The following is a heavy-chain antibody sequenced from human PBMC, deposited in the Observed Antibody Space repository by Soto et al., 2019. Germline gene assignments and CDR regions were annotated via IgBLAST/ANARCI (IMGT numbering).Heavy chain of an antibody. CDR2: IDTYGSAT. J-gene: IGHJ3*02. CDR1: GFTFGSYW. CDR3: ARVLKSSGWDNDVFDI. D-gene: IGHD6-19*01. V-gene: IGHV3-74*01. Sequence: GGSLRLSCAASGFTFGSYWMHWVRQAPGKGLVWVSRIDTYGSATRYADSVKGRFTISRDNAKNTLYLQMNTLRAEDTAVYYCARVLKSSGWDNDVFDIWGQGTMVTVSS.